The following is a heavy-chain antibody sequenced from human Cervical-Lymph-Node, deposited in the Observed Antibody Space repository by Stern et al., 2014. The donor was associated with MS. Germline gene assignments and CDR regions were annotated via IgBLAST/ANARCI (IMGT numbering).Heavy chain of an antibody. J-gene: IGHJ4*02. V-gene: IGHV2-5*02. D-gene: IGHD1/OR15-1a*01. CDR1: GFSLSTSAVG. CDR2: LYRGETK. CDR3: AHSGKRNSPFDY. Sequence: QVTLKESGPTLVKPTQTLTLNCTFYGFSLSTSAVGVGWNRQPQGKALECLGLLYRGETKSDRPSLKSTLTITQDTSKNQVVLTMTNRDPVDTATYYCAHSGKRNSPFDYWGQGTLVTVSS.